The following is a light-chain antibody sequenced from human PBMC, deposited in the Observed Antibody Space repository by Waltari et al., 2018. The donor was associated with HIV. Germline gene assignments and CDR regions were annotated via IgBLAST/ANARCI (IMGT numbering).Light chain of an antibody. J-gene: IGLJ2*01. V-gene: IGLV2-14*03. CDR2: GVN. CDR3: TSHTSVSTYVV. Sequence: QSALTQPASVYGSPGQSITISCTGTTSDVGEFGFVSWYQHHPGRAPKLIIYGVNQRPSGVSYRFSGSKSASTASLTISGLQAEDEGTYYCTSHTSVSTYVVFGGGTKLSVL. CDR1: TSDVGEFGF.